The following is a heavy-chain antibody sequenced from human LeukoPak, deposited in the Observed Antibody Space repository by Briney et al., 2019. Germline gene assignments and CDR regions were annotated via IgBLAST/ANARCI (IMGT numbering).Heavy chain of an antibody. D-gene: IGHD6-13*01. V-gene: IGHV3-23*01. Sequence: GGSLRLSCAASGFIFNTYAMSWVRQAPGKGLEWVSAIASSGGGTYYTDSVRGRFTIFRDNSKNTLYLQMNSLRGEDTAVYYCAKRTSSRAFDYWGQRTLVTVSS. CDR1: GFIFNTYA. CDR3: AKRTSSRAFDY. J-gene: IGHJ4*02. CDR2: IASSGGGT.